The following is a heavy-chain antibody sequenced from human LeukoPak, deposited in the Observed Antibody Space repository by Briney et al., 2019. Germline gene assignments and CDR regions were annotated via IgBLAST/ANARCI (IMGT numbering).Heavy chain of an antibody. CDR2: ISYDGSNK. V-gene: IGHV3-30*04. D-gene: IGHD2-21*02. Sequence: GGSLRLSCAASGFTFSSYAMHWVRQAPGKGLEWVAVISYDGSNKYYADSVKGRFTISRDNSKDTLYLQMNSLRAEDTAVYYCARDGLAYCGGDCYPYYFDYWGQGTLVTVSS. J-gene: IGHJ4*02. CDR1: GFTFSSYA. CDR3: ARDGLAYCGGDCYPYYFDY.